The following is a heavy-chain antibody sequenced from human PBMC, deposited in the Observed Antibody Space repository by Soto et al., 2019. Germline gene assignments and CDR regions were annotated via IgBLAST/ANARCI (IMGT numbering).Heavy chain of an antibody. CDR1: GFTFDDYA. D-gene: IGHD1-20*01. Sequence: EVQLVESGGGLVQPGRSLRLSCAASGFTFDDYAMHWVRQAPGKGLEWVSGISWNSGSIGYADSVKGRFTISRDNAKNSLYLQMNSLRAEDTALYYCAKDGLFAPPPNNPRSYWYFDLWGRGTLVTVSS. CDR2: ISWNSGSI. V-gene: IGHV3-9*01. CDR3: AKDGLFAPPPNNPRSYWYFDL. J-gene: IGHJ2*01.